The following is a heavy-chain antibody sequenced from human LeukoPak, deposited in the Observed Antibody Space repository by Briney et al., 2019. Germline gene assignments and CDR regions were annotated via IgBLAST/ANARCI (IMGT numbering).Heavy chain of an antibody. CDR1: GFTFSSYW. CDR2: ISGGSRNI. V-gene: IGHV3-23*01. J-gene: IGHJ2*01. CDR3: AKIKLAVVTPYDWYFDL. D-gene: IGHD4-23*01. Sequence: GGSLRLSCAASGFTFSSYWMSWVRQAPGKGLEWDSSISGGSRNIRYADSVKGRFTTSRDNSQNTLYLQMNSLRAEDTAVYYCAKIKLAVVTPYDWYFDLWGRGTLVTVSS.